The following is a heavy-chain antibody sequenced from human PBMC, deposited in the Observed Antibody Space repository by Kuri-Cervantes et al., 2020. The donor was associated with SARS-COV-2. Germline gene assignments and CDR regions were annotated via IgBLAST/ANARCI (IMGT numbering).Heavy chain of an antibody. D-gene: IGHD7-27*01. CDR1: ETTFPNYD. J-gene: IGHJ3*02. CDR3: AREQTSGESYAFDI. V-gene: IGHV1-8*01. CDR2: VKTNSGNT. Sequence: ASVKVSCKAPETTFPNYDINWVRQATGQGLEWMGMVKTNSGNTLYAQIFQGRVTMTRDTSTSTAYMELRSLRSDDTAVYYCAREQTSGESYAFDIWGQGTMVTVSS.